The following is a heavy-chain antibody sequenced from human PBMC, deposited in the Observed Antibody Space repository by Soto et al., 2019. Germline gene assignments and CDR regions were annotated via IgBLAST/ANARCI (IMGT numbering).Heavy chain of an antibody. J-gene: IGHJ4*02. Sequence: PGGSLRLSCAASGFTFSSYDMHWVRQATGKGLEWVSAIGTAGDTYYPGSVKGRFTISRENAKNSLYLQMNSLRAGDTAVYYCARDSSYGYFDYWGQGTLVTVSS. CDR3: ARDSSYGYFDY. CDR2: IGTAGDT. CDR1: GFTFSSYD. D-gene: IGHD3-16*01. V-gene: IGHV3-13*01.